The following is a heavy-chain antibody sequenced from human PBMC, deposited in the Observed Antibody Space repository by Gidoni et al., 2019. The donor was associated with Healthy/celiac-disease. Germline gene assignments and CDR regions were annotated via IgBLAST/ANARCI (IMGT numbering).Heavy chain of an antibody. CDR2: ISWNSGSI. Sequence: EVQLVVSGGGLVQPGRSLRLSCAASGFTFDDYAMLWVRPATGKGLEWVSGISWNSGSIGYADSVKGRFTISRDNAKNSLYLQMNSLRAEDTALYYCAKRSQGDTAMAYGVRGAFDIWGQGTMVTVSS. CDR3: AKRSQGDTAMAYGVRGAFDI. D-gene: IGHD5-18*01. CDR1: GFTFDDYA. V-gene: IGHV3-9*01. J-gene: IGHJ3*02.